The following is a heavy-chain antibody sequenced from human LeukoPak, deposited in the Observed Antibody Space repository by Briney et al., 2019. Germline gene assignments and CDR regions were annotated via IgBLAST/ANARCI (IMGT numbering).Heavy chain of an antibody. J-gene: IGHJ6*02. CDR3: ATAHSPPVAGTLFYYYYYGMDV. Sequence: ASVKVSCKASGYTFTSYDINWVRQATGQGLEWMGWMNPNSGNTGYAQKFQGRVTMTRNTSISTAYMELSSLRSEDTAVYYCATAHSPPVAGTLFYYYYYGMDVWGQGTTVTVSS. CDR2: MNPNSGNT. V-gene: IGHV1-8*01. D-gene: IGHD6-19*01. CDR1: GYTFTSYD.